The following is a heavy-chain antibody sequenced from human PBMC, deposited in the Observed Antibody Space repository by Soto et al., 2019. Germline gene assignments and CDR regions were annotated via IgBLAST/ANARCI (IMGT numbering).Heavy chain of an antibody. CDR2: ISGSGGST. CDR1: GFTFSSYA. D-gene: IGHD2-15*01. CDR3: AKGKYCSGGSCYSPLDY. J-gene: IGHJ4*02. Sequence: QPGGSLRLSCAASGFTFSSYAMSWVRQAPGKGLEWVSAISGSGGSTYYADSVKGRFTISRDNSKNTLYLQMNSLRAEDTAVYYCAKGKYCSGGSCYSPLDYWGQGTLVTVSS. V-gene: IGHV3-23*01.